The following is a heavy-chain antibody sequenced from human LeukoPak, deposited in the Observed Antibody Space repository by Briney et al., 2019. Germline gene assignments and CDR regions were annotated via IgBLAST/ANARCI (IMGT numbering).Heavy chain of an antibody. J-gene: IGHJ4*02. CDR1: GFTVSSNY. V-gene: IGHV3-66*01. CDR3: ARAFLGWYFDY. D-gene: IGHD2-15*01. Sequence: PGGSLRLSCAASGFTVSSNYMSWVRQAPGKGLEWVSVIYSGGSTYYADSVKGRFTISRDNSKNTLYLQMNSLRAEDTAVYYCARAFLGWYFDYWGQGTLVTVSS. CDR2: IYSGGST.